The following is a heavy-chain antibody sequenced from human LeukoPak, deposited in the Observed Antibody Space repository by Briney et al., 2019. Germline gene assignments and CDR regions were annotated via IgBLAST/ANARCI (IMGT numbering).Heavy chain of an antibody. CDR2: INHSGST. Sequence: PSETLSLTCAVYGGSFSGYYCSWIRQPPGKGLEWIGEINHSGSTNYNPSLKSRVTISVDTSKNQFSLKLSSVTAADTAVYYCARGYSSGWSYYYYMDVWGKGTTVTVSS. J-gene: IGHJ6*03. CDR3: ARGYSSGWSYYYYMDV. D-gene: IGHD6-19*01. CDR1: GGSFSGYY. V-gene: IGHV4-34*01.